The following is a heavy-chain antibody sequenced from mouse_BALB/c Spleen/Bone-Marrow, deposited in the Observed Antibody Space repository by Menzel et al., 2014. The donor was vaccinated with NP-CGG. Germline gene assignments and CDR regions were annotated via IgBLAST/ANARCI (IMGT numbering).Heavy chain of an antibody. Sequence: EVQLQQSGAELVKPGASVKLSCTASGFNIKDTYMHWVKQRPEQGLEGIGRIDPANGNTKYDPKFQGKATITADTSSNTAYLQLSSLTSEDTAVYYCARWLPLAYWGQGTLVTVSA. V-gene: IGHV14-3*02. D-gene: IGHD2-2*01. J-gene: IGHJ3*01. CDR1: GFNIKDTY. CDR3: ARWLPLAY. CDR2: IDPANGNT.